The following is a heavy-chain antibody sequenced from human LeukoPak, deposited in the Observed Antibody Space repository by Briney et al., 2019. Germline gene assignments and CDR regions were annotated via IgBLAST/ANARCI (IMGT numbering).Heavy chain of an antibody. J-gene: IGHJ4*02. D-gene: IGHD3-3*01. CDR1: GGSFSGYY. CDR2: INHSGST. V-gene: IGHV4-34*01. CDR3: ARGRNDFWSGCRHLNFDY. Sequence: SETLSLTCAVYGGSFSGYYWSWIRQPPGKGLEWIGEINHSGSTNYNPSLKSRVTISVDTFKNQFSLKLSSVTAADTAVYHRARGRNDFWSGCRHLNFDYWGQGTLVTVSS.